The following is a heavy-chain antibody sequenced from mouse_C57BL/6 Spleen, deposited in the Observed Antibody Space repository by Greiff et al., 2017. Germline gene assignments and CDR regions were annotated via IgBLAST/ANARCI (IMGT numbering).Heavy chain of an antibody. D-gene: IGHD1-1*01. CDR3: ARDVSHYYGSPWFAY. CDR1: GYSITSGYY. Sequence: EVQLQESGPGLVKPSQSLSLTCSVTGYSITSGYYWNWIRQFPGNKLEWMGYISYDGSNNYNPSLKNRISITRDTSKNQFFLKLNSVTTEDTATYYCARDVSHYYGSPWFAYWGQGTLVTVSA. CDR2: ISYDGSN. J-gene: IGHJ3*01. V-gene: IGHV3-6*01.